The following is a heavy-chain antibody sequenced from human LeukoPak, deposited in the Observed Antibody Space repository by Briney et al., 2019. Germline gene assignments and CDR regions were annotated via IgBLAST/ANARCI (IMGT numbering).Heavy chain of an antibody. D-gene: IGHD2-15*01. Sequence: PGGSLRLSCAASGFTFSSYSMNWVRQAPGKGLEWVSFISTSSSYIHNADSVKGRFTISRDNAENSLYLQMNSLRAEDTALYYCAREPPYGTWSLDYWGQGALVTVSS. CDR2: ISTSSSYI. J-gene: IGHJ4*02. CDR1: GFTFSSYS. V-gene: IGHV3-21*01. CDR3: AREPPYGTWSLDY.